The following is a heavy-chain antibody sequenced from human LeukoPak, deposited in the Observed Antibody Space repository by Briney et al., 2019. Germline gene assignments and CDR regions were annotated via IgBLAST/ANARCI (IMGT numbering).Heavy chain of an antibody. CDR1: GFTFSSYA. V-gene: IGHV3-30*04. CDR2: ISYDGSKK. CDR3: ARDSVVAAANRFDY. D-gene: IGHD6-13*01. J-gene: IGHJ4*02. Sequence: GGSLRLSCAASGFTFSSYAIHWVRQAPGKGLEWVAIISYDGSKKYYADSVKGRFTISRDNAKDSLYLQMNSLRAEDTAVYYCARDSVVAAANRFDYWGQGTLVTVSS.